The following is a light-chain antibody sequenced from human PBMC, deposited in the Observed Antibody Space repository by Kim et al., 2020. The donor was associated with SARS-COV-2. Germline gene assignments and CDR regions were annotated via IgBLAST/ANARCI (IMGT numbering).Light chain of an antibody. V-gene: IGKV3-20*01. J-gene: IGKJ1*01. CDR2: GAS. CDR3: QQYGSSPRT. Sequence: LPGERATLSCRASQSVSSSYLAWYQQKPGQAPRLLIYGASNRATGIPDRFSGRGSETDFTLTISRLEPEDFAVYYCQQYGSSPRTFGQGTKVDIK. CDR1: QSVSSSY.